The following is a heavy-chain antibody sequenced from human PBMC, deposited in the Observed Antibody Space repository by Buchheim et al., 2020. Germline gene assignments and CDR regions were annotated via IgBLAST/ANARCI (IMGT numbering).Heavy chain of an antibody. CDR1: GYTFTSYY. CDR2: INPSGGST. CDR3: ASLSPHSSTSPLGQYGMDV. D-gene: IGHD2-2*01. Sequence: QVQLVQSGAEVKKPGASVKVSCKASGYTFTSYYMHWVRQAPGQGLEWMGIINPSGGSTSYAQKFQGRVTMNRDTSTSTVYMELSNLRSEDTAVYYCASLSPHSSTSPLGQYGMDVWGQGTT. V-gene: IGHV1-46*03. J-gene: IGHJ6*02.